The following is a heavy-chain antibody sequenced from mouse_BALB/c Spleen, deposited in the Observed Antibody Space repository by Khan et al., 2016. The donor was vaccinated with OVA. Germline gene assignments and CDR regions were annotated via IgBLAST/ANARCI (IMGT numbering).Heavy chain of an antibody. D-gene: IGHD1-1*01. CDR3: ARGNYYGYYFDY. CDR2: ISYSDST. V-gene: IGHV3-2*02. J-gene: IGHJ2*01. Sequence: EVQLQESGPGLVKPSQSLSLTCTVTGYSITSNYAWNWIRQFPGNKLEWMGYISYSDSTSYNPSLKSRISITRDKSQNQFFLQLNSVTTEDTATYYCARGNYYGYYFDYGGQGTTLTVSS. CDR1: GYSITSNYA.